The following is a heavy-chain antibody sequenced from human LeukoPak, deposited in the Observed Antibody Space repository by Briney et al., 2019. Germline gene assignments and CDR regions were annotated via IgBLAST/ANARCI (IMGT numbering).Heavy chain of an antibody. CDR2: ISGSGGST. CDR3: AKGQLAYYYDSSGYYPHDAFDI. CDR1: GFTFSSYA. Sequence: PTGGSLRLSCAASGFTFSSYAMSWVRQAPGKGLEWVSAISGSGGSTYYADSVKGRFTISRDNSKNTLYLQMNSLRAEDTAVYYCAKGQLAYYYDSSGYYPHDAFDIWGQGTMVTVSS. J-gene: IGHJ3*02. D-gene: IGHD3-22*01. V-gene: IGHV3-23*01.